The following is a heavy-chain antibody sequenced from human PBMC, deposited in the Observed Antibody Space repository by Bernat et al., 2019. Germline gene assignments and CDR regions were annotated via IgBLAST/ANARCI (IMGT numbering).Heavy chain of an antibody. Sequence: QVQLVESGGGVVQPGRSLRLSCAASGFTFSSYGMHWVRQAPGKGLEWVAVISYDGSNKYYADSVKGRFTISRDNSKNTLYLQMNSLRAEDTAVYYWAKDPSQVAAAGDYYYYDGMDVWGQGTTVTVSS. CDR1: GFTFSSYG. J-gene: IGHJ6*02. D-gene: IGHD6-19*01. V-gene: IGHV3-30*18. CDR2: ISYDGSNK. CDR3: AKDPSQVAAAGDYYYYDGMDV.